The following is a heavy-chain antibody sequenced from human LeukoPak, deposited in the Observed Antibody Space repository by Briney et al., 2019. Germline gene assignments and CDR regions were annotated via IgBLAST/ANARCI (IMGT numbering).Heavy chain of an antibody. CDR3: ARDRGGTGDFDY. CDR2: INVGNGDT. V-gene: IGHV1-3*01. D-gene: IGHD1-1*01. CDR1: RYTFTNYV. J-gene: IGHJ4*02. Sequence: ASVKVSCKASRYTFTNYVIHWVRRAPGQRPEWMGWINVGNGDTKYSQKFQGRVTIARDTSASTAYMELSSLRSEDTAVYYCARDRGGTGDFDYWGQGTLVTVSS.